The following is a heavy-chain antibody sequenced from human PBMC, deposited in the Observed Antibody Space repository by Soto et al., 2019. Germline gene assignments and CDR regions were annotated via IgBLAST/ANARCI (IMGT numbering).Heavy chain of an antibody. CDR1: SGSISSNY. J-gene: IGHJ4*02. CDR3: ARVSMPSYSSGWYDDFDY. Sequence: ASETMSLTCTVSSGSISSNYWSWIRQPPGKGLEWMGYIYYSGSTNYNPSLKSRVTILVDTSKNQFSLKLSSVTAADTAVYYCARVSMPSYSSGWYDDFDYWGQGTLVTVSS. V-gene: IGHV4-59*01. D-gene: IGHD6-19*01. CDR2: IYYSGST.